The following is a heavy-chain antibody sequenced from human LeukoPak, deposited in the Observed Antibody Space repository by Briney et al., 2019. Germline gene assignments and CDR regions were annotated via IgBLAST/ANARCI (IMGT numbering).Heavy chain of an antibody. Sequence: SETLSLTCTVSGGSISSSSYYWGWIRQPPGKGLEWIGSIYYSGSTYYNPSLKSRVTISVDTSKNQFSLKLSSVTAADTAMYYCVRLVATYYYYMDVWGKGTTVTVSS. D-gene: IGHD5-12*01. CDR1: GGSISSSSYY. CDR3: VRLVATYYYYMDV. CDR2: IYYSGST. V-gene: IGHV4-39*07. J-gene: IGHJ6*03.